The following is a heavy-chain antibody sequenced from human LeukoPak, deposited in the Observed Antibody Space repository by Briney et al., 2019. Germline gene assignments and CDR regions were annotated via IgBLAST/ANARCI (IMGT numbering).Heavy chain of an antibody. CDR2: INPSGGST. CDR3: ARDQSGEWELVSGWWFDP. CDR1: GYTFTGYY. V-gene: IGHV1-46*01. Sequence: ASVKVSCKASGYTFTGYYMHWVRQAHGQGLEWMGIINPSGGSTSYAQKFQGRVTMTRDMSTSTDYMELSSLRSEDTAVYYCARDQSGEWELVSGWWFDPWGQGTLVTVSS. D-gene: IGHD1-26*01. J-gene: IGHJ5*02.